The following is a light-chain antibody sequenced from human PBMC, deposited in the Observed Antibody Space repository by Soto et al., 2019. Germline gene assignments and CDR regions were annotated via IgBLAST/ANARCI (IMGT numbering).Light chain of an antibody. CDR1: SSDVGSYNL. CDR3: CSYAGSSTVV. V-gene: IGLV2-23*01. J-gene: IGLJ2*01. Sequence: TQPASVSVSPVHAISISCTGTSSDVGSYNLVSWYQQHPGKAPKLMIYEGSKRPSGVSNRFSGSKSGNTASLTISGLQAEDEADYYCCSYAGSSTVVFGGGTKVTVL. CDR2: EGS.